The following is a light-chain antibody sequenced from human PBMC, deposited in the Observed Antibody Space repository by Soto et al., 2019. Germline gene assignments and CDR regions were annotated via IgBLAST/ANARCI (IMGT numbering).Light chain of an antibody. CDR3: QQYGSSSTWT. CDR2: AAS. Sequence: EIVLTQSPGTLSLSPGERATLSCRASQSVSSAYLAWYQHKPGQPPTLLIYAASSRVTGIPDRFSGSGSGTDFTITISRMEHEDYAVYYCQQYGSSSTWTFGQGTKVEIK. V-gene: IGKV3-20*01. CDR1: QSVSSAY. J-gene: IGKJ1*01.